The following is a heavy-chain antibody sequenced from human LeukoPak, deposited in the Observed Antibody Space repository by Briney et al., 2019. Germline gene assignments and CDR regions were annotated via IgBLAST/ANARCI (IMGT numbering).Heavy chain of an antibody. Sequence: GESLRLSCAASGFTFSSYWMGWVRQAPGKGLEWVANIKQDGSEKYYVDSVKGRFTISRDNAKNSLYLQMNSLRAEDTAVYYCAREEGRITIFGVLTGAFDIWGQGTMVTVSS. CDR1: GFTFSSYW. J-gene: IGHJ3*02. V-gene: IGHV3-7*01. CDR3: AREEGRITIFGVLTGAFDI. CDR2: IKQDGSEK. D-gene: IGHD3-3*01.